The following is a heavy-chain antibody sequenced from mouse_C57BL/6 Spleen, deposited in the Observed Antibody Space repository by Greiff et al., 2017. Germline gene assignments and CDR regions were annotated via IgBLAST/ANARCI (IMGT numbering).Heavy chain of an antibody. CDR1: GFTFSNYW. J-gene: IGHJ3*01. V-gene: IGHV6-3*01. Sequence: EVKLMESGGGLVQPGGSMKLSCVASGFTFSNYWMNWVRQSPEKGLEWVAQIRLKSDNYATHYAESVKGRFTISRDDSKSSVYLQMNNLRAEDTGIYYCTRGLSTWFAYWGQGTLVTVSA. CDR3: TRGLSTWFAY. CDR2: IRLKSDNYAT.